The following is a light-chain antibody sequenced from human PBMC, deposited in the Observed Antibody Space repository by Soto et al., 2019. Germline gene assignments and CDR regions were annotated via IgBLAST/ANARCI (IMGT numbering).Light chain of an antibody. CDR2: EAS. CDR3: QQYYSFWT. CDR1: RSVDKW. J-gene: IGKJ1*01. Sequence: DIQMTQSPSTLSASLGDRVTIICRASRSVDKWLAWYQQKSWKAPKLLVYEASHLQSAVPSRFGGSGSGTEFTLTIDNLQPEDVATYYCQQYYSFWTFGQGTTVEV. V-gene: IGKV1-5*02.